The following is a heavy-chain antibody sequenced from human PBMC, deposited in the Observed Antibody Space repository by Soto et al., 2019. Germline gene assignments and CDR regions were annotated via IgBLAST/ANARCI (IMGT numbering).Heavy chain of an antibody. CDR1: GYTFTSYG. V-gene: IGHV1-18*01. D-gene: IGHD3-3*01. J-gene: IGHJ6*03. CDR3: ARDHYDFWSGYYYYYYMDV. Sequence: ASVKVSCKASGYTFTSYGISWVRQAPGQGLEWMGWISAYNGNTNYAQKLQGRVTMTTDTSTSTANMELRSLRSDDTAVYYCARDHYDFWSGYYYYYYMDVWGKGTTVTVSS. CDR2: ISAYNGNT.